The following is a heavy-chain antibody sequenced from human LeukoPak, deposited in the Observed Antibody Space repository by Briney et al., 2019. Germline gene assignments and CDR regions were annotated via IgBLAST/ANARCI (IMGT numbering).Heavy chain of an antibody. CDR2: ISGSGGST. V-gene: IGHV3-23*01. CDR1: GFTFSRYA. CDR3: ARGRYHALDY. J-gene: IGHJ4*02. Sequence: GGSLRLSCSASGFTFSRYAMHWVRQAPGKGLEWVSAISGSGGSTYYADSVKGRFTISRDNSKNTVSLQMNSLRAEDTAIYYCARGRYHALDYCGQGTLVTVSS. D-gene: IGHD3-9*01.